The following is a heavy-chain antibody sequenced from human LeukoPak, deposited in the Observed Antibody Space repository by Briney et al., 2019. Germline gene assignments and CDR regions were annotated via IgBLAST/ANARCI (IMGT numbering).Heavy chain of an antibody. V-gene: IGHV4-59*01. D-gene: IGHD3-9*01. CDR2: IYYSGST. J-gene: IGHJ5*02. Sequence: SETLSLTCTVSGGSISSYYWNGIRQPPGKGLEWIGYIYYSGSTNYNPSLKSRVTISVDTSKNQFSLKLSSVTAADTAVYYCARAILTGYFPSWFDPWGQGTLVTVSS. CDR3: ARAILTGYFPSWFDP. CDR1: GGSISSYY.